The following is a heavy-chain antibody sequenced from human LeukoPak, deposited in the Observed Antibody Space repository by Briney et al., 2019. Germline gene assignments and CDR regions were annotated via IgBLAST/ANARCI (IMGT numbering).Heavy chain of an antibody. D-gene: IGHD6-13*01. Sequence: GGSLRLSCAASGFTFSSYSMNWVRQAPGKGLEWVSFISSSTSYIYYADSVKGRFTISRDNAKNSLYLQMNSLRAEDTAVYYCAKQQLVGSYYYYYMDVWGKGTTVTVSS. CDR1: GFTFSSYS. CDR3: AKQQLVGSYYYYYMDV. CDR2: ISSSTSYI. V-gene: IGHV3-21*04. J-gene: IGHJ6*03.